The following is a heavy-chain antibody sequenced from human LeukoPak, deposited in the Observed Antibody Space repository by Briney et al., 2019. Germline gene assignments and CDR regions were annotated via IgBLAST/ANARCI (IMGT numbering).Heavy chain of an antibody. CDR2: ISAYNGNT. J-gene: IGHJ4*02. CDR3: ARSPNWKYARGTDY. CDR1: GYTFTSYG. D-gene: IGHD1-7*01. V-gene: IGHV1-18*01. Sequence: ASVKVSCKASGYTFTSYGISWVRQAPGQGLEWMGWISAYNGNTNYAQRLQGRVTMTTDTSTSTAYMELRSLRSDDTAVYYCARSPNWKYARGTDYWGQGTLVTVSS.